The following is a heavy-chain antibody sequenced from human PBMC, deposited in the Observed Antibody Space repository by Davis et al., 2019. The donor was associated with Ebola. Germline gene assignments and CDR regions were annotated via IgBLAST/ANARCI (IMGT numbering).Heavy chain of an antibody. V-gene: IGHV3-30*18. CDR2: ISYDGSNK. Sequence: GESLKISCVASGITVSNNYMSWIRQAPGKGLEWVAVISYDGSNKYYADSVKGRFTISRDNSKNTLYLQMNSLRAEDTAVYYCAKSGLSFGVVKYHYGMDVWGKGTTVTVSS. CDR3: AKSGLSFGVVKYHYGMDV. D-gene: IGHD3-3*01. J-gene: IGHJ6*04. CDR1: GITVSNNY.